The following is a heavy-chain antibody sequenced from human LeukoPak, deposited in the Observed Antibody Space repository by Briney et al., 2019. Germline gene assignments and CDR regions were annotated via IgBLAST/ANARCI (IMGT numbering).Heavy chain of an antibody. CDR1: VDSISNGNW. Sequence: SETLSLTCTVSVDSISNGNWWNWVRLPPGKGLDWIGEISHVGSTKYSPSLKDRVTISKDNSKNQFSLKLNSVTAADTATYYCTRSSGWWSLDYWGQGALVTVSS. J-gene: IGHJ4*02. V-gene: IGHV4-4*02. D-gene: IGHD6-13*01. CDR3: TRSSGWWSLDY. CDR2: ISHVGST.